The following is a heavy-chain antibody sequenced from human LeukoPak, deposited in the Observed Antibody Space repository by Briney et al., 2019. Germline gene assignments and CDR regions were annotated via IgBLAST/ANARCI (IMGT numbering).Heavy chain of an antibody. J-gene: IGHJ4*02. CDR2: INTNTGNP. Sequence: RASVKVSSKASGYTFTIYAMNWVRQAPGQGLEWMGWINTNTGNPTYAQGFTGRFVFSLDTSVSTAYLQISSLKAEDTAVYYCARVTMLSDRATHADYWGQGTLVTVSS. V-gene: IGHV7-4-1*02. D-gene: IGHD3-10*02. CDR3: ARVTMLSDRATHADY. CDR1: GYTFTIYA.